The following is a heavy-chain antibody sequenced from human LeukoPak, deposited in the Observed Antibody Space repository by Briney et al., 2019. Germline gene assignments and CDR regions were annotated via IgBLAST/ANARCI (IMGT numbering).Heavy chain of an antibody. D-gene: IGHD5-12*01. Sequence: GRSLRLSCAASGFTFSSYAMHWVRQAPGEGLEWVAVISYDGSNKYYADSVKGRFTISRDNSKNTLYLQMNSLRAEDTAVYYCARDYDAFFDYWGQGTLVTVSS. CDR2: ISYDGSNK. J-gene: IGHJ4*02. CDR1: GFTFSSYA. CDR3: ARDYDAFFDY. V-gene: IGHV3-30*04.